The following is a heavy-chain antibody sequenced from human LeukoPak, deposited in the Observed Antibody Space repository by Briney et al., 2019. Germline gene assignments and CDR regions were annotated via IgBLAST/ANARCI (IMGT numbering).Heavy chain of an antibody. CDR2: ITNDGTTI. CDR1: GISFSSYV. Sequence: PGGSLRLACAASGISFSSYVMNWVRQAPGKGPEWLAYITNDGTTIYYADSVKGRFTISRDNAKKSLFLQMSSLRADDTAVYYCARLLNYLDSSGNNHDAFDLWGQGTMVTVSS. CDR3: ARLLNYLDSSGNNHDAFDL. D-gene: IGHD3-22*01. V-gene: IGHV3-48*01. J-gene: IGHJ3*01.